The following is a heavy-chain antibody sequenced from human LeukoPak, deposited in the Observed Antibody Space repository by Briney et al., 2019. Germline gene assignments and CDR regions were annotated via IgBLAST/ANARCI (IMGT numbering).Heavy chain of an antibody. CDR3: ARARYGGNSEDF. V-gene: IGHV3-21*01. CDR1: GFTFSSYA. J-gene: IGHJ4*02. D-gene: IGHD4-23*01. CDR2: ISSSSVYI. Sequence: SGGSLRLSCAASGFTFSSYAMSWVRQAPGKGLEWVSSISSSSVYINYADSVKGRFTISRDNAKNSLYLQMDSLRAEDTAVYFCARARYGGNSEDFWGQGTLVTVSS.